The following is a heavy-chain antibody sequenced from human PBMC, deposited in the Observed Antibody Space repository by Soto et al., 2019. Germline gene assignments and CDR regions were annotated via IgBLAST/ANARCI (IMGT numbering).Heavy chain of an antibody. D-gene: IGHD1-26*01. J-gene: IGHJ6*02. CDR1: GGPFSAYY. V-gene: IGHV4-34*12. CDR3: ARQRPTDGRWEFANYYGMDV. CDR2: IIHSEST. Sequence: SETLSLTCAVYGGPFSAYYWSWVRQPPGKGLEWIGEIIHSESTKYNPSLKSRVTISVDTSKNQFSLKLSSVTAADTAVYYCARQRPTDGRWEFANYYGMDVWGQGTPVTVSS.